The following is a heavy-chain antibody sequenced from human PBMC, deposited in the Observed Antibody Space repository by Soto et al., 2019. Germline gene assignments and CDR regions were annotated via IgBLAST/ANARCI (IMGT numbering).Heavy chain of an antibody. Sequence: PGGSLRLSCAASGFTFSSYAMSWVRQAPGKGLEWVSAISGSGGSTYYADSVKGRFTISRDNSKSTLYLQVDSLRPEDAAVYYCARDPKTSGGQHWAFNYFDSWGQGTLVTVSS. CDR1: GFTFSSYA. D-gene: IGHD7-27*01. CDR2: ISGSGGST. CDR3: ARDPKTSGGQHWAFNYFDS. J-gene: IGHJ4*02. V-gene: IGHV3-23*01.